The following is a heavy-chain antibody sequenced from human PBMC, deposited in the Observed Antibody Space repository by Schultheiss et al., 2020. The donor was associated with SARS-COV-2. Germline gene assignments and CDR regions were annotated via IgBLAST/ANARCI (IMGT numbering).Heavy chain of an antibody. D-gene: IGHD5-12*01. J-gene: IGHJ4*02. CDR1: GGSISSYH. V-gene: IGHV4-34*01. CDR2: INHSGST. Sequence: SETLSLTCTVSGGSISSYHWSWIRQPPGKGLEWIGEINHSGSTNYNPSLKSRVTISVDTSKNQFSLKLSSVTAADTAVYYCARGVLGGYDNGHWGQGTLVTVSS. CDR3: ARGVLGGYDNGH.